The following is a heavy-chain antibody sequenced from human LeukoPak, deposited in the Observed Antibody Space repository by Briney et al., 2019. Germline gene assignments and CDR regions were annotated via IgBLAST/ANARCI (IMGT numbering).Heavy chain of an antibody. Sequence: PGGSLRLSCAASGFTFDDYAMHWVRHAPGKGLEWVSGISWNSGSIGYADSVKGRFTISRDNAKNSLYLQMNSLRAEDMALYYCAKDRLALVGASRGYFDYWGQGTLVTVSS. D-gene: IGHD1-26*01. CDR2: ISWNSGSI. CDR1: GFTFDDYA. CDR3: AKDRLALVGASRGYFDY. V-gene: IGHV3-9*03. J-gene: IGHJ4*02.